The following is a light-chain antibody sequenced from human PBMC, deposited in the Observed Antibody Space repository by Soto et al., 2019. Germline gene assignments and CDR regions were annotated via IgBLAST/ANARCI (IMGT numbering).Light chain of an antibody. V-gene: IGLV2-23*01. CDR2: EGT. CDR3: CSFAGSDSVI. CDR1: NNDVGSYNL. J-gene: IGLJ2*01. Sequence: QSVLTQPASVSGSPGQSITISCTGPNNDVGSYNLVSWYQQDPGKAPKVIIYEGTKRPSGSSNRFSGSKSGNTASLTISGLQAEDEADYYCCSFAGSDSVIFGGGTKLTVL.